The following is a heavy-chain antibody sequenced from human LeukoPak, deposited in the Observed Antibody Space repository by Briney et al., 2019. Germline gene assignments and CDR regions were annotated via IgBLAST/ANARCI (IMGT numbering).Heavy chain of an antibody. CDR3: ARRVGGSYSGQYFQH. J-gene: IGHJ1*01. V-gene: IGHV1-8*01. CDR1: GYTFTSYD. CDR2: MNPNSGNT. Sequence: ASVEVSCKASGYTFTSYDINWVRQATGQGLEWMGWMNPNSGNTGYAQKFQGRVTMTRNTSISTAYMELSSPRSEDTAVYYCARRVGGSYSGQYFQHWGQGTLVTVSS. D-gene: IGHD1-26*01.